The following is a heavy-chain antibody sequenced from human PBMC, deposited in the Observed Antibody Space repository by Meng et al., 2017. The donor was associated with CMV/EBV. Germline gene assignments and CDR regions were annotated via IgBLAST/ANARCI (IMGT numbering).Heavy chain of an antibody. CDR1: GFTFSSYG. D-gene: IGHD3-3*01. J-gene: IGHJ4*02. CDR3: ARGLEWLLLGIFDY. CDR2: IWYDGSNK. V-gene: IGHV3-33*01. Sequence: GESLKISCAASGFTFSSYGMHWVRQAPGKGLEWVAVIWYDGSNKYYADSVKGRFTISRDNCKNTLYLQMNSLRAEDTAVYYCARGLEWLLLGIFDYWGQGTLVTVSS.